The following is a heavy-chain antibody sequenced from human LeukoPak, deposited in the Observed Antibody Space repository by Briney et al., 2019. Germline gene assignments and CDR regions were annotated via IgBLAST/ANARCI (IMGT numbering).Heavy chain of an antibody. CDR3: ATDNSGYHGYDY. D-gene: IGHD3-22*01. CDR2: IYYSGST. Sequence: SETLSLTCTVSGGSISSSSYYWGWIRQPPGKGLEWIGNIYYSGSTHYTPSLKSRVTISVDTSKNQFSLKLSSVTAADTAVYYCATDNSGYHGYDYWGQGTLVTVSS. J-gene: IGHJ4*02. V-gene: IGHV4-39*01. CDR1: GGSISSSSYY.